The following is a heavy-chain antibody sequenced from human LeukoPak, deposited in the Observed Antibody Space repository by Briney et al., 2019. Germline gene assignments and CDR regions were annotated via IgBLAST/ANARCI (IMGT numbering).Heavy chain of an antibody. CDR2: ISHSGST. D-gene: IGHD1-14*01. CDR1: GYSISSGYY. J-gene: IGHJ5*02. Sequence: TPSETLSLTCTVSGYSISSGYYWGWIRQPPGKGLEWIGSISHSGSTYYKPSLKSRVTISVDTSKNQFSLKLRSVTAADTAVYYCARVTSRLGWFDPWGQGTLVTVSS. CDR3: ARVTSRLGWFDP. V-gene: IGHV4-38-2*02.